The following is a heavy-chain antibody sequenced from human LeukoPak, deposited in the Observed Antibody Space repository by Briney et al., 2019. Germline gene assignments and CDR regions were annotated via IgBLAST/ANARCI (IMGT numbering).Heavy chain of an antibody. CDR2: IYSGGST. D-gene: IGHD3-10*01. Sequence: PGGSLRLSCAASGFTVSSNYMSWVRQAPGKGLEWVSVIYSGGSTYYADSVKGRFTISRDNSKNTLYLQMNSLRAEDTAVYYCAKSYGSGATGYYFDYWGQGTLVTVSS. CDR3: AKSYGSGATGYYFDY. CDR1: GFTVSSNY. V-gene: IGHV3-66*01. J-gene: IGHJ4*02.